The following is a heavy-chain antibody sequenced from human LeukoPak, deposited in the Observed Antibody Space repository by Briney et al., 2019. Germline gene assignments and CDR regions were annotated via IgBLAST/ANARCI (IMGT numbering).Heavy chain of an antibody. J-gene: IGHJ4*02. D-gene: IGHD6-13*01. CDR2: ISWNSGSL. V-gene: IGHV3-9*01. CDR3: AKDMASSSWYGGGFFDY. CDR1: GFTFDDYA. Sequence: GRSLRLSCAASGFTFDDYAMHWVRQAPGKGLEWVSGISWNSGSLGYAASWKGRFTISRDNAKNSLYLQMNSLRAEDTALYYCAKDMASSSWYGGGFFDYWGQGTLVTVSS.